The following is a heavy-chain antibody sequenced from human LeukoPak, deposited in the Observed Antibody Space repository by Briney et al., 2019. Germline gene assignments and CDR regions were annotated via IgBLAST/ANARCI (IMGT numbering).Heavy chain of an antibody. J-gene: IGHJ4*02. D-gene: IGHD2-2*01. CDR1: GFTFGDYN. CDR2: ISGRGASK. V-gene: IGHV3-23*01. CDR3: AKGVVVAPDVTPFDY. Sequence: GGSLRLSCEASGFTFGDYNMHWVRQAPGKGREWVSGISGRGASKYYADSVKGRFTISRDNSKNTLYLQMNSLRAEDTAVYYCAKGVVVAPDVTPFDYWGQGTLVTVSS.